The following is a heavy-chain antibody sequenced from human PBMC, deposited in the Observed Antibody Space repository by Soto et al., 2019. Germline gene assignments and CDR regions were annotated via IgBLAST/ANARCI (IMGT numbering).Heavy chain of an antibody. Sequence: ASVKVSCKASGGTFSSYTISWVRQAPGQGLEWMGRIIPILGIANYAQKFQGRVTITADKSTSTAYMELSSLRSEDTAVYYCARDHLTGDPYSDWYFDLWGRGTLVTVSS. CDR2: IIPILGIA. V-gene: IGHV1-69*04. CDR3: ARDHLTGDPYSDWYFDL. CDR1: GGTFSSYT. J-gene: IGHJ2*01. D-gene: IGHD7-27*01.